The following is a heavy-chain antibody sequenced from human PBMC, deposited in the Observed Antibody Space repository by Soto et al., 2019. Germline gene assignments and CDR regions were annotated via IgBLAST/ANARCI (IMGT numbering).Heavy chain of an antibody. CDR1: GFTFSSYD. J-gene: IGHJ3*02. D-gene: IGHD3-22*01. CDR2: IGTAGDT. CDR3: ARAGYYDSSGYSRHDAFDI. V-gene: IGHV3-13*01. Sequence: EVQLVESGGGLVQPGGSLRLSCAASGFTFSSYDMHWVRQATGKGLEWVSAIGTAGDTYYPGSVKGRFTISRENAKNSLYLQMNSRRAGDTAVYYCARAGYYDSSGYSRHDAFDIWGQGTMVTVSS.